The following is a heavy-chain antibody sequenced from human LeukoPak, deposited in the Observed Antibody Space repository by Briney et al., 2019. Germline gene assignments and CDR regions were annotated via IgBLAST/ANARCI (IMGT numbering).Heavy chain of an antibody. Sequence: ASVKVSCKASGYTFTSYGISWVRQAPGQGLEWMGWISAYNGNTNYAQKLQGRVTVTTDTSTSTAYMELRSLRSDDTAVYYCARGTRLIAAAAGGVTDWGQGTLVTVSS. V-gene: IGHV1-18*01. CDR3: ARGTRLIAAAAGGVTD. D-gene: IGHD6-13*01. CDR1: GYTFTSYG. CDR2: ISAYNGNT. J-gene: IGHJ4*02.